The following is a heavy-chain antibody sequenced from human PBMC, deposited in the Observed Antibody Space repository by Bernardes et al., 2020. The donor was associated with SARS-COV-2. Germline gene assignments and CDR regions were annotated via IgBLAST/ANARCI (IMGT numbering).Heavy chain of an antibody. J-gene: IGHJ4*02. V-gene: IGHV1-46*01. Sequence: APLKVFCKASGYSFATYYMHWVRQAPGQGLEWMGLISPNGDYTTTAQKFQDRLTMTRDASTSTLYMDLSSLTSEDTAMYFCARAYPQTFDYWGQGTLVTVS. CDR3: ARAYPQTFDY. D-gene: IGHD2-2*02. CDR2: ISPNGDYT. CDR1: GYSFATYY.